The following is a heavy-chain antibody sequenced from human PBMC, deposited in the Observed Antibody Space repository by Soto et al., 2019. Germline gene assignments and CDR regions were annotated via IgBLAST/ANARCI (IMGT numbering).Heavy chain of an antibody. V-gene: IGHV1-18*01. CDR3: ARDRAWYYYDSSGYYYYGMDV. CDR2: ISAYNGNT. CDR1: GYTFTSYG. J-gene: IGHJ6*02. D-gene: IGHD3-22*01. Sequence: ASVKVSCKASGYTFTSYGISWARQAPGQGLEWMGWISAYNGNTNYAQKLQGRVTMTTDTSTSTAYMELRSLRSDDTAVYYCARDRAWYYYDSSGYYYYGMDVWGQGTTVTVS.